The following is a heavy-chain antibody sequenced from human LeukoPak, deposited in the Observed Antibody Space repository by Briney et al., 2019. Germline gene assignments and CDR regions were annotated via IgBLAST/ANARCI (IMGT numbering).Heavy chain of an antibody. Sequence: SETLSLTCTVSGGSISSGNYYWSWIRQHPGKGLEWIGYIHHSGSTNYNPSLKSRVTISVDKSKNQFSLKLSSVTAADTAVYYCARVRVGAGDYWGQGTLVTVSS. CDR3: ARVRVGAGDY. J-gene: IGHJ4*02. CDR1: GGSISSGNYY. V-gene: IGHV4-31*03. CDR2: IHHSGST. D-gene: IGHD1-26*01.